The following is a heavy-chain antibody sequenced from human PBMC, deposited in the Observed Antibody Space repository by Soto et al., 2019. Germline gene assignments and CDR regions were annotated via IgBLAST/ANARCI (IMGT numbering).Heavy chain of an antibody. D-gene: IGHD3-3*01. CDR2: VHHSGAT. Sequence: SETLSLTCTVSGGSINSGDYPWSWIGHPPGKGLEWIGYVHHSGATYSNPSLRSRITITADRSKNHFSLSLTSVAAADTAIYYCARFSYDPAQCLYSGMDVWGQGTSVTVSS. CDR3: ARFSYDPAQCLYSGMDV. V-gene: IGHV4-30-2*01. CDR1: GGSINSGDYP. J-gene: IGHJ6*02.